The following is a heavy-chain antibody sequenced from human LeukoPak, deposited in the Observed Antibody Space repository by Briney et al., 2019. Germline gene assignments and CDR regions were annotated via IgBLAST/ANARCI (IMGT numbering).Heavy chain of an antibody. CDR3: ARAGEYYDSSGYYYFDY. Sequence: SETQSLTCTVSGGSISSSSCYWGWIRQPPGKGLEWIGSIYYSGSTYYNPSLKSRVTISVDTSKNQFSLKLSSVTAADTAVYYCARAGEYYDSSGYYYFDYWGQGTLVTVSS. D-gene: IGHD3-22*01. V-gene: IGHV4-39*07. CDR2: IYYSGST. J-gene: IGHJ4*02. CDR1: GGSISSSSCY.